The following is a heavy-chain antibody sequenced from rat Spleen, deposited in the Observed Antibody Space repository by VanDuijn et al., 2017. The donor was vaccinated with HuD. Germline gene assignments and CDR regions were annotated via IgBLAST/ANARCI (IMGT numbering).Heavy chain of an antibody. V-gene: IGHV5-7*01. Sequence: EVQLVESGGGLVQPGRSLKLSCAASGFTFSDYNMAWVRQAPKKGLEWVATISYGDSSGHSSTYYRDSVKGRFTISRDNTKSTLSLQMNSLRSEDTATYYCARLTGGHFDYWGQGVMGTVSS. J-gene: IGHJ2*01. D-gene: IGHD5-1*01. CDR3: ARLTGGHFDY. CDR2: ISYGDSSGHSST. CDR1: GFTFSDYN.